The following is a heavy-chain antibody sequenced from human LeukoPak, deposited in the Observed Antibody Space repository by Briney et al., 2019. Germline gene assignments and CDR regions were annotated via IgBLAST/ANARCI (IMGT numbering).Heavy chain of an antibody. V-gene: IGHV4-4*09. CDR3: AAGPWELDF. Sequence: SETLSLTCTVSGVSINTYYASWIRQAPGKGLEFIGFIYNGGNTNYNPSLKTRATSPVDTSNNQFSLRLTSGTAPDTPMYYCAAGPWELDFWGQGTLVTVSS. CDR2: IYNGGNT. J-gene: IGHJ4*02. CDR1: GVSINTYY. D-gene: IGHD1-26*01.